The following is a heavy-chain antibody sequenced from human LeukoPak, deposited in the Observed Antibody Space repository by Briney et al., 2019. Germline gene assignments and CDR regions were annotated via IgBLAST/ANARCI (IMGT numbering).Heavy chain of an antibody. CDR3: ARHSLTWVGELLNFDY. CDR2: IYYSGST. CDR1: GGSISSSSYY. J-gene: IGHJ4*02. V-gene: IGHV4-39*01. Sequence: PSETLSLTCTVSGGSISSSSYYWGWIRQPPGKGLEWIGSIYYSGSTYYNPSLKSRVTISVDTSKNQFSLKLSSVTAADTAVYYCARHSLTWVGELLNFDYWGQGTLVTVSS. D-gene: IGHD3-10*01.